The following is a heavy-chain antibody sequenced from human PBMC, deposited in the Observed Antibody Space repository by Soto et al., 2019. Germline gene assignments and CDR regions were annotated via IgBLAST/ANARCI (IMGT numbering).Heavy chain of an antibody. CDR2: IYYSGST. V-gene: IGHV4-59*01. Sequence: TSETLSLTCTVSGGSISSYYWSWIRQPPGKGLEWIGYIYYSGSTNYNPSLKSRVTISVDTSKNQFSLKLSSVTAADTAVYYCARVEDSSGWQFDYWGQGTLVTVSS. CDR3: ARVEDSSGWQFDY. D-gene: IGHD6-19*01. CDR1: GGSISSYY. J-gene: IGHJ4*02.